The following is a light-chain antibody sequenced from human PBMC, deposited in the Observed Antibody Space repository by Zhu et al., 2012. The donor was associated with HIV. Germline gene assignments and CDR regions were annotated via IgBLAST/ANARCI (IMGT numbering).Light chain of an antibody. CDR2: DAT. Sequence: IVLTQSPATLSLSPGERATLSCRASQSASIFVAWYQQRPGQAPRLLIYDATKRATGIPARFSGSGSGTDFTLTISSLQSEDFAVYYCQQYKDWPPWTFGQGTKVEIK. V-gene: IGKV3-11*01. J-gene: IGKJ1*01. CDR3: QQYKDWPPWT. CDR1: QSASIF.